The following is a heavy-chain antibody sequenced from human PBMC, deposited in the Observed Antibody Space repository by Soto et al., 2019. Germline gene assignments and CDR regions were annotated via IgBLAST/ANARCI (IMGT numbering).Heavy chain of an antibody. V-gene: IGHV1-69*01. D-gene: IGHD6-19*01. Sequence: QVQLVQSGAEVKKPGSSVKVSCKASGGTFSSYAISWVRQAPGQGLEWMGGIIPIFGTANYAQKFQGRVTITADESRSIAYMELSSLRSEERAVYYCARGCPSIYSSDTYYYGMDVWGHGTTVTVSS. J-gene: IGHJ6*02. CDR3: ARGCPSIYSSDTYYYGMDV. CDR1: GGTFSSYA. CDR2: IIPIFGTA.